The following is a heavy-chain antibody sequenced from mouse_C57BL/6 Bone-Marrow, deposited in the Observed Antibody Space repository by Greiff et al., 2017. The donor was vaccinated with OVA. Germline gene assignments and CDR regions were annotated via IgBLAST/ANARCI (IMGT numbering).Heavy chain of an antibody. D-gene: IGHD4-1*01. CDR3: ARPANWDYAMDY. Sequence: VQLQESGPGLVQPSQSLSITCTVSGFSLTSYGVHWVRQSPGKGLEWLGVIWSGGSTDYNAAFISRLSISKDNSKSQVFFKMNSLQADDTAIYYCARPANWDYAMDYWGQGTSVTVSS. V-gene: IGHV2-2*01. CDR2: IWSGGST. J-gene: IGHJ4*01. CDR1: GFSLTSYG.